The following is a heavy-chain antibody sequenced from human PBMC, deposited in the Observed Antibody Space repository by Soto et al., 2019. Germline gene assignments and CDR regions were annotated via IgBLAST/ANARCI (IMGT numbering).Heavy chain of an antibody. CDR3: AIDGLVLAYGDLSSFWFVP. Sequence: PSQTLSLTCAVSGDSVSSNSAAWNWLRQSPSRDHEWLGRTYYRSKWYNDYAVSVKSRITINPDTSKNKFSQQLNSVTPEHTAVYFCAIDGLVLAYGDLSSFWFVPWGQGTLVTVSS. J-gene: IGHJ5*02. CDR1: GDSVSSNSAA. D-gene: IGHD4-17*01. V-gene: IGHV6-1*01. CDR2: TYYRSKWYN.